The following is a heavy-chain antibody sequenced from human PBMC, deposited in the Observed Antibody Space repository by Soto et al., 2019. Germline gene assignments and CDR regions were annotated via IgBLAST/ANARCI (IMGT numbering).Heavy chain of an antibody. CDR3: AHRILRTVFGLVTTTAIYFDF. Sequence: QITLNESGPTVVKPAETLTLTCTFSGFSLTTSGVGVGWIRQSPGTAPEWLALIYWDDDKRYSASLKSRLTITNANSKNQVVLTMASVDPADTATYYCAHRILRTVFGLVTTTAIYFDFWGQGTPVVFSS. D-gene: IGHD3-3*01. CDR1: GFSLTTSGVG. J-gene: IGHJ4*02. V-gene: IGHV2-5*02. CDR2: IYWDDDK.